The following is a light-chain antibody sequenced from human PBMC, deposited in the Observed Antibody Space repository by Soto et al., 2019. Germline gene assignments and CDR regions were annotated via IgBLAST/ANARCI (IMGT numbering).Light chain of an antibody. CDR2: AAS. CDR3: QQSYSTPPT. V-gene: IGKV1-39*01. CDR1: QSISSY. J-gene: IGKJ1*01. Sequence: DIQMTQSPSSLSASAGDRVTITCRASQSISSYLNWYQQKPGKAPKLLIYAASSLQSGVPSRFSGSGSGTDFTLTISSLQHEDFATYYCQQSYSTPPTFGQGTKVDIK.